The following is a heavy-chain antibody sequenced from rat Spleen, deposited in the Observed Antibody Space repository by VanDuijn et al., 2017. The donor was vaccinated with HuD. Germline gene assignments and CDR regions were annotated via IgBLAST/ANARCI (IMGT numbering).Heavy chain of an antibody. V-gene: IGHV2-63*01. Sequence: VQLKESGPGLVQPSQTLSLTCTVSGFSFTDYSLHWVRQPPGKGLEWMGRMRYNGDTSYNSALKSRLSISRDTSKNQVFLKMNSLQTDDTGTYYCTRGHGSYALWYFDFWGPGTMVTVSS. CDR2: MRYNGDT. D-gene: IGHD1-2*01. J-gene: IGHJ1*01. CDR3: TRGHGSYALWYFDF. CDR1: GFSFTDYS.